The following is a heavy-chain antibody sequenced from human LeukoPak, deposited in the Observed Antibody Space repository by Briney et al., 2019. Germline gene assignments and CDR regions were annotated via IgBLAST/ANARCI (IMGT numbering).Heavy chain of an antibody. V-gene: IGHV4-34*01. CDR2: INHSGST. D-gene: IGHD6-19*01. Sequence: SETLSLTCGVYGGSFSGYYWTWFRQPPGKGLEWIGEINHSGSTNYNPSLKSRVTMSLDTSKNQFSLKLSSVTAADTAVYYCARGGSGWYMDVWGKGTTVTVSS. J-gene: IGHJ6*03. CDR1: GGSFSGYY. CDR3: ARGGSGWYMDV.